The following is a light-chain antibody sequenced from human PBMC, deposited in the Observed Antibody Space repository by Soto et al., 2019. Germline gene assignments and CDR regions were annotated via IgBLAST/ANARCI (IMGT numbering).Light chain of an antibody. CDR1: ESIARH. Sequence: DIQMTQSPSSLSASVGDRVTITCRASESIARHLNWYQQKSGKVPKLLIYAASSLQNGIPSRFRGGGSGTDFTPTIRNLQPEAFATYYCQQSYSTLSITVGQGTRLEIK. J-gene: IGKJ5*01. CDR3: QQSYSTLSIT. V-gene: IGKV1-39*01. CDR2: AAS.